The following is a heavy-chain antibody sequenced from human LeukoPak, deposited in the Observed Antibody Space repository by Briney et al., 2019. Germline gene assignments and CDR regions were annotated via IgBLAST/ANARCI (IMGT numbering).Heavy chain of an antibody. V-gene: IGHV3-48*03. CDR1: GFTFSNYE. CDR2: ISRSSGSSI. D-gene: IGHD3-22*01. J-gene: IGHJ4*02. Sequence: PGGSLRLSCAASGFTFSNYEMNWVRQAPGKGLEWVSYISRSSGSSIYYADSVKGRFTISRDNAKNSLYLQMNSLRAEDTAVYYCARESYDSSGYYYGGGFDYWGQGTLVTVSS. CDR3: ARESYDSSGYYYGGGFDY.